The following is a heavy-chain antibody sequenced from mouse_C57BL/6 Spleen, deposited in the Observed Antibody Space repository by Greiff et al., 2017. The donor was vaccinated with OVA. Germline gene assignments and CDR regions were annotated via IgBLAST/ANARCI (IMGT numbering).Heavy chain of an antibody. D-gene: IGHD1-1*01. CDR3: ARSGYYGSSFFFDY. J-gene: IGHJ2*01. Sequence: QVQLQQPGAELVMPGASVKLSCKASGYTFTSYWMHWVKQRPGQGLEWIGEIDPSDSYTNYNQKFKGKSTLTVATSSSTAYMQLSSLTSEDSAGYYGARSGYYGSSFFFDYWGQGTTLTVSS. CDR2: IDPSDSYT. CDR1: GYTFTSYW. V-gene: IGHV1-69*01.